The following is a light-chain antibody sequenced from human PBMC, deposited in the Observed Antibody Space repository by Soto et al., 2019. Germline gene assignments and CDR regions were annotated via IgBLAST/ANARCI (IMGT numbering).Light chain of an antibody. CDR2: GAS. Sequence: EIVMTQSPATLSVSPGERATLSCRASQSVSSNLAWYQQKPGQAPRLLIYGASTRATGIPARFSGSGSGTDFTLTISRLEPEDFAVYYCQPYGSSPLPFGGGTKVDIK. V-gene: IGKV3-15*01. J-gene: IGKJ4*01. CDR1: QSVSSN. CDR3: QPYGSSPLP.